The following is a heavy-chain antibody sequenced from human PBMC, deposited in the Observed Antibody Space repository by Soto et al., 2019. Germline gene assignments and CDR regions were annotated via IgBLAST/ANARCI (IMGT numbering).Heavy chain of an antibody. CDR2: ISAYNGNT. CDR1: RYSLTSKG. J-gene: IGHJ6*02. Sequence: SVKPTSKAPRYSLTSKGISWPQQATKKRIEWMGWISAYNGNTNYAQKLQGRVTMTTDTSTSTAYMELRSLISDDTAVYYCARDEYDFWIGRHIYGMDVWGQGSTVTVSS. CDR3: ARDEYDFWIGRHIYGMDV. V-gene: IGHV1-18*01. D-gene: IGHD3-3*01.